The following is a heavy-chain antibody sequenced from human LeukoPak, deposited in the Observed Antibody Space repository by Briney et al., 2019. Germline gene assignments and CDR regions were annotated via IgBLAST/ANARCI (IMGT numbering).Heavy chain of an antibody. J-gene: IGHJ4*02. CDR2: IYYSGST. CDR3: AREGRQDYVYFDY. Sequence: PSETLSLTCTVSGGSISSYYWSWIRQPPGKGLEWIGYIYYSGSTNYNPSLKSRVTISVDTSKNQFSLKVISVTAADTAVYYCAREGRQDYVYFDYWGQGTLVTVSS. D-gene: IGHD4-17*01. V-gene: IGHV4-59*01. CDR1: GGSISSYY.